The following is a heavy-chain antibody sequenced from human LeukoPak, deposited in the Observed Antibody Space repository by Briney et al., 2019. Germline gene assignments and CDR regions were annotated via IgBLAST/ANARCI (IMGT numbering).Heavy chain of an antibody. Sequence: GGSLRLSCTASGFTFGDYAMSWFRQAPGKGLEWVSAISGSGGSTYYADSVKGRFTISRDNSKNTLYLQMNSLRAEDTAVYYCAKDRVRYCGGLFDYWGQGTLVTVSS. CDR2: ISGSGGST. D-gene: IGHD2-21*01. V-gene: IGHV3-23*01. J-gene: IGHJ4*02. CDR3: AKDRVRYCGGLFDY. CDR1: GFTFGDYA.